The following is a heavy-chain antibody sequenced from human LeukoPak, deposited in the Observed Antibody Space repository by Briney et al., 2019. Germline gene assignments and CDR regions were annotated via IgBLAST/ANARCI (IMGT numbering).Heavy chain of an antibody. D-gene: IGHD3-22*01. CDR2: INPNSGGT. CDR1: GYTFTGYY. V-gene: IGHV1-2*02. Sequence: GASVKVSCKASGYTFTGYYMHWVRQAPGQGLEWMGWINPNSGGTNYAQKFQGRVTMTRDTSISTAYMELSRLRSDDTAVYYCARNSRITMISGTDYWGQGTLVTVSS. J-gene: IGHJ4*02. CDR3: ARNSRITMISGTDY.